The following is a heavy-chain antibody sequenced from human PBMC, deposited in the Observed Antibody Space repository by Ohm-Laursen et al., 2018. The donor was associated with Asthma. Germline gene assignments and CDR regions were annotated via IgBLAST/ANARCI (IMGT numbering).Heavy chain of an antibody. CDR2: ISNYLINK. CDR3: ARDYCSGGSCYGHYFDY. J-gene: IGHJ4*02. D-gene: IGHD2-15*01. CDR1: LFTFITYS. Sequence: SLILSFTPSLFTFITYSIHFFLHSPFNFLYFFSFISNYLINKYYSDSVKVRFTISRDNSKNTLFLQMNSLRSEYTAVYYFARDYCSGGSCYGHYFDYWGQGTLVTVSS. V-gene: IGHV3-30*07.